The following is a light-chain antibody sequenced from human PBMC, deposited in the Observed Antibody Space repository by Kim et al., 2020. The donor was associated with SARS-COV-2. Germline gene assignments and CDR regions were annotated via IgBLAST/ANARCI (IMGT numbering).Light chain of an antibody. J-gene: IGKJ2*01. V-gene: IGKV3-20*01. CDR3: QQYGIAPAYT. CDR1: KSVGSKC. Sequence: SQGERAKISGRKSKSVGSKCLAWYQQKPGQAPRLLIYGVSNRATGIPDRCSGSGSGTDFTLTISRLEPEDFAVYYCQQYGIAPAYTFGQGTKLEI. CDR2: GVS.